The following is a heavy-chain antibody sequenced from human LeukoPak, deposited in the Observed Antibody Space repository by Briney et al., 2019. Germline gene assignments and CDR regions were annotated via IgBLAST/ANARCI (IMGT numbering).Heavy chain of an antibody. V-gene: IGHV4-34*01. CDR3: ARARAIVVVTAYNWFDP. D-gene: IGHD3-22*01. CDR1: GGSFSGYY. Sequence: SETLSLTCAVYGGSFSGYYWSWIRQPPGKGLEWIGEISHSGSTNYNPSLKSRVTISVDTSKNQFSLKLSSVTAADTAVYYCARARAIVVVTAYNWFDPWGQGTLVTVSS. CDR2: ISHSGST. J-gene: IGHJ5*02.